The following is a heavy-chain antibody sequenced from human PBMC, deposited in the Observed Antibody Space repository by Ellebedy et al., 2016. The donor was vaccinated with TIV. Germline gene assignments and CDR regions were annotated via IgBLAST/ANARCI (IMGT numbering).Heavy chain of an antibody. CDR1: GGSISSYY. CDR2: IYYSGST. V-gene: IGHV4-59*01. CDR3: ARRADYYDSSGYLTDLDAFDI. J-gene: IGHJ3*02. Sequence: SETLSLTCTVSGGSISSYYWSWIRQPPGKGLEWIGYIYYSGSTNYNPSLKSRVTISVDTSKNQFSLKLSSVTAADTAVYYCARRADYYDSSGYLTDLDAFDIWGQGTMVTVSS. D-gene: IGHD3-22*01.